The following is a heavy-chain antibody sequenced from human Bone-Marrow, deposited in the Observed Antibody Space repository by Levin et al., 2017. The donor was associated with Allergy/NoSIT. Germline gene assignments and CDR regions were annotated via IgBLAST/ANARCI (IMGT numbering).Heavy chain of an antibody. CDR3: ANEFGVGFCAGGAYHETIGAFDY. CDR2: IYWNDDK. V-gene: IGHV2-5*01. J-gene: IGHJ4*02. CDR1: GFSFTTDGVG. Sequence: SGPTLVKPAQTLTLTCSFSGFSFTTDGVGVGWIRQPPGKALEWLALIYWNDDKRYSPSLKSRLTIAKDSSKNQVVLTMTNVDPLDTATYYCANEFGVGFCAGGAYHETIGAFDYWGKGTLVTVSS. D-gene: IGHD2-8*02.